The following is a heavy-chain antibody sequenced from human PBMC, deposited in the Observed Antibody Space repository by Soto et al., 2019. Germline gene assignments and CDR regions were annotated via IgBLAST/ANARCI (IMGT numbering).Heavy chain of an antibody. V-gene: IGHV3-23*01. CDR1: GFTFSSFA. J-gene: IGHJ4*02. CDR2: VRSTDETA. Sequence: DVNLLESGGTLVQPGGSLTISCAASGFTFSSFAMSWVRQAPGKGLEWVSTVRSTDETASYADSVKGRFTVSGDNSNSTLFLHMNRLRVDDTALYFCAKVRYRSWYFDNWGQGTLVTVSS. D-gene: IGHD6-13*01. CDR3: AKVRYRSWYFDN.